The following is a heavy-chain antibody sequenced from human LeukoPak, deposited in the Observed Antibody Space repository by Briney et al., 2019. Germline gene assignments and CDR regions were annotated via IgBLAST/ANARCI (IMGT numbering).Heavy chain of an antibody. V-gene: IGHV3-21*01. CDR1: GFTFSSYS. D-gene: IGHD6-19*01. CDR2: ISSSSSYI. J-gene: IGHJ4*02. CDR3: ARISIAVAGGDY. Sequence: PGGSLRLSCAASGFTFSSYSMNWVRQAPGKGLEWVSSISSSSSYIYYADSVKGRFTISRDNAKNSLYLQMNSLRAEDTAVYYCARISIAVAGGDYWGQGTLVTVSS.